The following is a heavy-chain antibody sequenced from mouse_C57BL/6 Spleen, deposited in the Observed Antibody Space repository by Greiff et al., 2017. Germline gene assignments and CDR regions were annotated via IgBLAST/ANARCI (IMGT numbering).Heavy chain of an antibody. CDR1: GFTVSSYG. Sequence: EVNLVESGGDLVKPGGSLKLSCAATGFTVSSYGMSWVRQTPDKRLEWVATISSGGSYTYYPDSVKGRFTSSRDNAKDTLYLQMSSLNSEGTAMYYCARQPELWQCFAYWGQGTLVTVSA. V-gene: IGHV5-6*01. D-gene: IGHD6-1*01. CDR3: ARQPELWQCFAY. CDR2: ISSGGSYT. J-gene: IGHJ3*01.